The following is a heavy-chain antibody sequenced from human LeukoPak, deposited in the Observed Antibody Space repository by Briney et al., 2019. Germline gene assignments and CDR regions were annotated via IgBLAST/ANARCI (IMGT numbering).Heavy chain of an antibody. Sequence: GGSLRLSCAASGFTFSSYSMNWVRQAPGKGLEWVSSISSSSSYIYYADSVKGRFTISRDNAKNSLYLQMNSLRAEDTAVYYCARPVERQLVRDAFDIWGQGTMVTVSS. V-gene: IGHV3-21*01. J-gene: IGHJ3*02. CDR2: ISSSSSYI. D-gene: IGHD6-13*01. CDR1: GFTFSSYS. CDR3: ARPVERQLVRDAFDI.